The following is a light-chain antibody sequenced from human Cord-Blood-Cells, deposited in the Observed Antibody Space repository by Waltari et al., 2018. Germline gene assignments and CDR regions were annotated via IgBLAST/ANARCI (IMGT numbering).Light chain of an antibody. CDR1: SSDVGGYNY. Sequence: QSALTQPASVSGSPGQSITISCTGTSSDVGGYNYVSWYQQHPGKAPKLMIYDVSNRHSGVSNRFSGSKSCNTASLTISGLQAEDEADYYCSSYTSSSTLVFGGGTKLTVL. CDR3: SSYTSSSTLV. V-gene: IGLV2-14*01. CDR2: DVS. J-gene: IGLJ3*02.